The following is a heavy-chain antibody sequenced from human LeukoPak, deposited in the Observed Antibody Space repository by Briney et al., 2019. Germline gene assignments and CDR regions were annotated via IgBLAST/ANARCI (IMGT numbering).Heavy chain of an antibody. Sequence: GGSLRLSCAVSGFTFSSYAMSWVRQAPGKGLEWVSGISGSGGSTYHADSVKGRFTISRDNSKNTLHLQMNSLRAEDTAVYYCAKDQNFDWVPHDYWGQGTLVTVSS. V-gene: IGHV3-23*01. CDR1: GFTFSSYA. J-gene: IGHJ4*02. D-gene: IGHD3-9*01. CDR3: AKDQNFDWVPHDY. CDR2: ISGSGGST.